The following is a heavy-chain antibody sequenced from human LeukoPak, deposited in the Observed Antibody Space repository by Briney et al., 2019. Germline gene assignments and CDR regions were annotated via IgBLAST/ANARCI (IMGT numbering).Heavy chain of an antibody. CDR3: AKWNSKFDYFDY. Sequence: GGSLRLSCAASGFTFGSYGMHWVRQAPGKGLEWVAFIRYDGSNKYYADSVKGRFTISRDNSKNTLYLQMNSLRAEDTAVYYCAKWNSKFDYFDYWGQGTLVTVSS. CDR1: GFTFGSYG. D-gene: IGHD2/OR15-2a*01. V-gene: IGHV3-30*02. J-gene: IGHJ4*02. CDR2: IRYDGSNK.